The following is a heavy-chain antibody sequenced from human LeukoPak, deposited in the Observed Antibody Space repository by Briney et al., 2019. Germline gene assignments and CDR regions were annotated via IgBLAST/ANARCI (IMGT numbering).Heavy chain of an antibody. J-gene: IGHJ6*04. CDR2: ITPSNGFT. D-gene: IGHD6-13*01. Sequence: ASVKVSCKASGYTYTGYHIHWVRQAPGQGLEWMGIITPSNGFTTHAQKFQGRLTMTRDTSTSTVYMELNSLTSEDTAVYYCARAGDSNWANYYYGLDVWGKGTTVTVSS. V-gene: IGHV1-46*01. CDR3: ARAGDSNWANYYYGLDV. CDR1: GYTYTGYH.